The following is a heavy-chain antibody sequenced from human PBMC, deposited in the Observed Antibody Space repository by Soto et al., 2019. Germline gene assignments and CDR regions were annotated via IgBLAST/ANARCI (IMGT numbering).Heavy chain of an antibody. Sequence: TLSLTCTVSGASISRGDYYWNWIRQSPGKGLEWIGNTYNNGRPNYNPSLKSRVTISGDSSKNQFSLKLRSLSAADTAVYYCARGGVYDFWSGLFVWGQGTLVTVSS. CDR2: TYNNGRP. D-gene: IGHD3-3*01. J-gene: IGHJ4*02. CDR3: ARGGVYDFWSGLFV. V-gene: IGHV4-30-4*01. CDR1: GASISRGDYY.